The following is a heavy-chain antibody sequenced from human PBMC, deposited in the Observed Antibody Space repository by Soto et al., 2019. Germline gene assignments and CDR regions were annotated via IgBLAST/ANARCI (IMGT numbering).Heavy chain of an antibody. CDR1: GGSISSGYYY. J-gene: IGHJ5*02. CDR3: ARDKAFKEGSSWIAP. V-gene: IGHV4-31*03. CDR2: IYYSGST. D-gene: IGHD6-13*01. Sequence: QVQLQESGPGLVKPSQTLSLTCTVSGGSISSGYYYWSWIRQHPGKGLEWIGYIYYSGSTYYNPSLKSRITNSLDTSKNQLSMKRSSVTAADTAVYYCARDKAFKEGSSWIAPWGQGTLVTVSS.